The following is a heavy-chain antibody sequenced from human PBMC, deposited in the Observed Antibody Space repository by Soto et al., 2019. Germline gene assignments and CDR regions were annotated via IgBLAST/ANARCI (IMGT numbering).Heavy chain of an antibody. D-gene: IGHD3-16*02. CDR3: TTYDHILRSDRYRWAY. J-gene: IGHJ4*02. CDR1: GFTFSNAC. V-gene: IGHV3-15*01. Sequence: EVQLVESGGGFVQPGESLRLSCAASGFTFSNACMSWVRQAPGKGLEWVARIKSKIDGGTTDHAAPVKGRFTIARDDSEDTLCLQMNSLETEDTAVYYCTTYDHILRSDRYRWAYGGQGALVTVSS. CDR2: IKSKIDGGTT.